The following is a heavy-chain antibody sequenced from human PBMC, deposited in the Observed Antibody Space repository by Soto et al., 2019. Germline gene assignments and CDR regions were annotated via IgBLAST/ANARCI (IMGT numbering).Heavy chain of an antibody. J-gene: IGHJ4*02. D-gene: IGHD4-17*01. V-gene: IGHV3-15*01. CDR1: GFTFSNAW. CDR2: IKSKTDGGTT. CDR3: TLYGDYAVYLIDY. Sequence: GGSLRLSCAASGFTFSNAWMSWVRQAPGKGLEWVGRIKSKTDGGTTDYAAPVKGRFTISRDDSKNTLYLQMNSLKTEDTAVYYCTLYGDYAVYLIDYWGQGTLVTVSS.